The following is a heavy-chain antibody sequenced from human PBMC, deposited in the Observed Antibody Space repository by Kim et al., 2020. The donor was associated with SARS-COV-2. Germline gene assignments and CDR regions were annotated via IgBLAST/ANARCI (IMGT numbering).Heavy chain of an antibody. CDR3: ARDPLKSGIAAIHRSPYYYLYGMDV. Sequence: GGSLRLSCAASGFTFSSYSMNWVRQAPGKGLEWVSSISSSSSYIYYADSVKGRFTISRDNAKNSLYLQMNSLRAEDTAVYYCARDPLKSGIAAIHRSPYYYLYGMDVWGQGTTVTVS. J-gene: IGHJ6*02. CDR1: GFTFSSYS. V-gene: IGHV3-21*01. D-gene: IGHD6-25*01. CDR2: ISSSSSYI.